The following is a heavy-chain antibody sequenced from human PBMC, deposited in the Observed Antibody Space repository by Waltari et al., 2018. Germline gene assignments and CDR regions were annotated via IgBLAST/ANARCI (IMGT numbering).Heavy chain of an antibody. CDR1: GFTVSNYY. Sequence: EVQLVESGGGLIQPGGSLRLSCAASGFTVSNYYMSWVRQAPGKGLEWVSVINSGGDTHYADSVKGRFTISRDNSKNTIYLQLNTLRAEDTALYYCARDVAGYYYFDLWGRDTLVTV. CDR3: ARDVAGYYYFDL. J-gene: IGHJ2*01. CDR2: INSGGDT. V-gene: IGHV3-53*01.